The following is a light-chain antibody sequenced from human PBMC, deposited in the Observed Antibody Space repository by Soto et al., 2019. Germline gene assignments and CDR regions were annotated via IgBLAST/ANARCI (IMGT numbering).Light chain of an antibody. V-gene: IGKV1-27*01. CDR3: QKHNSALWT. J-gene: IGKJ1*01. CDR2: SAS. CDR1: LAIANY. Sequence: DFQMTQSPSSLSASVGDRVTITCRASLAIANYVAWYQQKPGKGLKLLIYSASTLQSGVPSRFSGGGSGTDFTLTISSLQPEDVATYYCQKHNSALWTFGQGTKVDIK.